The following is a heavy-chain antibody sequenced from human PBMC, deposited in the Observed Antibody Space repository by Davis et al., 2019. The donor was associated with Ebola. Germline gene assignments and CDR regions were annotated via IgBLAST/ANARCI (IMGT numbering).Heavy chain of an antibody. Sequence: GESLKISCAASGFTFSSYWMSWVRQAPGKGLEWVANIKQDGSEKYYVDSVKGRFTISRDNAKNSLYLQMNSLRVEDTAMYYCVKDTSNIWFDVWGQGTLVTVSA. CDR2: IKQDGSEK. CDR3: VKDTSNIWFDV. D-gene: IGHD2/OR15-2a*01. V-gene: IGHV3-7*03. CDR1: GFTFSSYW. J-gene: IGHJ3*01.